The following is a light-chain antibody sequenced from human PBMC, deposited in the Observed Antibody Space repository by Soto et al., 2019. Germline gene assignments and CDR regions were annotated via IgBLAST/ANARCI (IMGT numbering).Light chain of an antibody. CDR2: GNS. J-gene: IGLJ3*02. V-gene: IGLV1-40*01. CDR3: PAYHSSLRAWV. Sequence: QSVLTQPPSVSGAPGQRVTISCTGSSSKIGAGYDVHWYQQLPGTAPKLLIYGNSNRPSGVPDRFSGSKSGTSASLAITGLRRVDEGQYYCPAYHSSLRAWVFGGGTQLTVL. CDR1: SSKIGAGYD.